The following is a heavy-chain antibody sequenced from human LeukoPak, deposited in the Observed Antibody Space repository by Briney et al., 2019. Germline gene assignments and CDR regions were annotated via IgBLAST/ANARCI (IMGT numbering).Heavy chain of an antibody. J-gene: IGHJ4*02. CDR3: ASGGYSYGSNWYFDY. V-gene: IGHV5-51*01. CDR2: IYPGDSDT. D-gene: IGHD5-18*01. CDR1: GYSFTSYW. Sequence: GESLKISCKGSGYSFTSYWIGWVRQMPGKGLEWMGIIYPGDSDTRYSPSFQGQATISADKSISTAYLQWSSLKASDTAMYYCASGGYSYGSNWYFDYWGQGTLVTVSS.